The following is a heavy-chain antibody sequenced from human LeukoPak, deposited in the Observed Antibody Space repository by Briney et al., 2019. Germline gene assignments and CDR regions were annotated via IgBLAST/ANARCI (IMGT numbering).Heavy chain of an antibody. J-gene: IGHJ5*02. D-gene: IGHD3-3*01. CDR3: ARERITIFGVVQNWFDP. CDR2: IYYSVST. CDR1: GGAIRSGDYY. Sequence: SQTLSLTCTVFGGAIRSGDYYWSWIRQPTGKGLEWIGYIYYSVSTYSNPSLKSRVTMSVDTSKHPFSRKPGSMTAGPPSLRYCARERITIFGVVQNWFDPWGQGTLVTVSS. V-gene: IGHV4-30-4*08.